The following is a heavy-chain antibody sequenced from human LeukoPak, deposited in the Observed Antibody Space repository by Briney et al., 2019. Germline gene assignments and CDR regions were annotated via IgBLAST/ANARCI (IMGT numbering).Heavy chain of an antibody. CDR3: TRPDSTGFYTD. D-gene: IGHD3-22*01. CDR2: VYPRDSDT. J-gene: IGHJ4*02. V-gene: IGHV5-51*01. Sequence: LGESLKISCKSSGYSFTNYRIAWVRQMPGKGLEWMAIVYPRDSDTRYSPSLQGQVTVSADKSINTAYLQWSGLKASDTAMYYCTRPDSTGFYTDWGQGTLVTVPS. CDR1: GYSFTNYR.